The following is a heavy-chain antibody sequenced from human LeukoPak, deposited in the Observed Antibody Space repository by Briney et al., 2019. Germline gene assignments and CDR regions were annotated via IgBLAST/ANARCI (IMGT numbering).Heavy chain of an antibody. D-gene: IGHD6-25*01. J-gene: IGHJ4*02. V-gene: IGHV3-23*01. Sequence: TGGSLRLSCVASGFTFSNYAMSWVRQAPGKGLEWVSGITGSGGSTYYADSVKGRFTISRDNSKSTLYLQMNSLRDDDTAVYYCAKKRVDDRPPLHWGQGTLVTVSS. CDR1: GFTFSNYA. CDR3: AKKRVDDRPPLH. CDR2: ITGSGGST.